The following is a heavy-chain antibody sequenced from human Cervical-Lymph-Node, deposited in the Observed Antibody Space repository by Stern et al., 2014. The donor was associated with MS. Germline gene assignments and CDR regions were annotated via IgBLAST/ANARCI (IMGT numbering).Heavy chain of an antibody. J-gene: IGHJ4*02. CDR2: VYPGGCET. Sequence: VQLVQSGAEVRKPGESLRISCEVSGYRFTNNWIGWVRQVPGQGLEWMGIVYPGGCETSSSPPFPRPGPILIDKSNSITYLQWSSLKASDPAIYYCARRGHGYMGIDYWGQGTLVTVSS. D-gene: IGHD1-1*01. CDR3: ARRGHGYMGIDY. V-gene: IGHV5-51*03. CDR1: GYRFTNNW.